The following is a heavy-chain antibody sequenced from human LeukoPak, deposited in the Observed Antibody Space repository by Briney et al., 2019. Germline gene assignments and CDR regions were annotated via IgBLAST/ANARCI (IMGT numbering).Heavy chain of an antibody. CDR3: AKEPNGKLKLNPEDRYCSGSSCYSWFDP. V-gene: IGHV1-69*05. CDR2: IIPIFGTA. Sequence: SVKVSCKASGGTFSSYAISWVRQAPGQGLEGMGRIIPIFGTANYAQKFQGRVTITTDESTSTAYMELSSLRSEDTAVYYCAKEPNGKLKLNPEDRYCSGSSCYSWFDPWGQGTLVTVSS. J-gene: IGHJ5*02. D-gene: IGHD2-15*01. CDR1: GGTFSSYA.